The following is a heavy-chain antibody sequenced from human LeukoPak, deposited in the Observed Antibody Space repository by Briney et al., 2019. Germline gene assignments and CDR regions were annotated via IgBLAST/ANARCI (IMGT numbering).Heavy chain of an antibody. CDR3: AKDSRSGYSSSWSDY. Sequence: PGGSLRLSCAASGFTFSSYGMHWVRQAPGKGLEWVAVISYDGSNKYYADSVKGRFTISRDNSKNTLYLQMNSLRAEDTAVYYCAKDSRSGYSSSWSDYWGQGTLVTVSS. CDR2: ISYDGSNK. CDR1: GFTFSSYG. D-gene: IGHD6-13*01. V-gene: IGHV3-30*18. J-gene: IGHJ4*02.